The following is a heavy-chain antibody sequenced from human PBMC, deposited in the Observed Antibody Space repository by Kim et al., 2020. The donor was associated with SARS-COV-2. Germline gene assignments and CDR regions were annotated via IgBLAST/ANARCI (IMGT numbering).Heavy chain of an antibody. J-gene: IGHJ4*02. Sequence: SGTLSLTCTVSGGSISSSSYYWGWIRQPPGKGLEWIGSIYYSGSTYYNPSLKSRVTISVDTSKNQFSLKLSSVTAADTSVYYCARAVAGTGSALYYFDYWGQGTLVTVSS. V-gene: IGHV4-39*01. CDR3: ARAVAGTGSALYYFDY. CDR1: GGSISSSSYY. CDR2: IYYSGST. D-gene: IGHD6-19*01.